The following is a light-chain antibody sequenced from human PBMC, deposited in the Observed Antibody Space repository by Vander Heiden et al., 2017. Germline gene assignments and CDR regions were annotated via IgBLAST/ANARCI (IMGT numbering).Light chain of an antibody. Sequence: QLALTQSPSATASLVPSVKLTRTLSSGHSSYAIAWHQQQPEKGPRYLMKLNSDGSHAKGAGIPDRFSGSSSGAERYLTISSLQSDDEADYYCQTWDTGIQVFGTGTKVTVL. CDR3: QTWDTGIQV. CDR1: SGHSSYA. CDR2: LNSDGSH. V-gene: IGLV4-69*01. J-gene: IGLJ1*01.